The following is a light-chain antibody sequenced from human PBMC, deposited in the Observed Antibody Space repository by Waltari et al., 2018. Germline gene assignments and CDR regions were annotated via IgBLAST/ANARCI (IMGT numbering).Light chain of an antibody. V-gene: IGLV2-14*03. CDR1: NSDVGGYAY. CDR2: DVS. CDR3: TSYTSSVTPLVV. Sequence: SALTQPASVSGSPGQSITISCTGTNSDVGGYAYVSWYQQHPDKAPKLMIYDVSNRPSGVSNRFSGSKSGNSASLTISGLQAEDEAYYYCTSYTSSVTPLVVFGGGTKLTVL. J-gene: IGLJ2*01.